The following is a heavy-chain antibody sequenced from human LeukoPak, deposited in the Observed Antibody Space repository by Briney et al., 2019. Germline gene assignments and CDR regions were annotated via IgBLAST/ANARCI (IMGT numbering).Heavy chain of an antibody. CDR1: GFTFDTFE. Sequence: GGSLRLSCAASGFTFDTFEMNWVRQAPGKGLEWVSYISSSSTAMYYADSVKGRFTISRDNAKNLLYLQMNSLRAEDTAVYYCARDHPGYSYGFAYWGQGTVVTVSS. D-gene: IGHD5-18*01. CDR2: ISSSSTAM. CDR3: ARDHPGYSYGFAY. V-gene: IGHV3-48*03. J-gene: IGHJ4*02.